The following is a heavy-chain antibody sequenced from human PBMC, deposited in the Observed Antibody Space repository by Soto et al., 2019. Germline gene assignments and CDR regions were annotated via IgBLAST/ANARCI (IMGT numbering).Heavy chain of an antibody. Sequence: QVQLVKSGAEVKKPGASVKGSCKASGYTFTNYGVHWVRQAPGQRLEWMGWINVGHGNTKYSQKFQGRVTITRDTAASTAFMELSSLRSEDTAVYYFARSGYSSGWYHWYFDFWGRGTLVTVSS. CDR1: GYTFTNYG. CDR2: INVGHGNT. J-gene: IGHJ2*01. D-gene: IGHD6-19*01. V-gene: IGHV1-3*01. CDR3: ARSGYSSGWYHWYFDF.